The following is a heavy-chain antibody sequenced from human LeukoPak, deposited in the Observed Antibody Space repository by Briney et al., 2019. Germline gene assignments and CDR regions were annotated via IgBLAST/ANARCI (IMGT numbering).Heavy chain of an antibody. CDR1: GYTFTGYY. D-gene: IGHD4-17*01. J-gene: IGHJ3*02. Sequence: ASVKVSCKASGYTFTGYYMHWVRQAPGQGLEWMGWINPNSGGTNYAQKFQGRVTMTRDMSTSTVDMELSSLRSEDTAVYYCARDNYGDYAGAFDIWGQGTMVTVSS. CDR2: INPNSGGT. V-gene: IGHV1-2*02. CDR3: ARDNYGDYAGAFDI.